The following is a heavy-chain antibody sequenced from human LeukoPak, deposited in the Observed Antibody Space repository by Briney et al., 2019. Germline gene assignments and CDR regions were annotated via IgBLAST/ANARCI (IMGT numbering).Heavy chain of an antibody. CDR3: AKPPRRGGGEPFDY. Sequence: PGGSLRLSCAASGFTFSSYAMSWVRQAPGKGLEWVSAISGGGGSTYYADSVKGRFTISRDNSKNTLYLQMNSLRAEDTAVYYCAKPPRRGGGEPFDYWGQGTLVTVSS. CDR2: ISGGGGST. D-gene: IGHD2-21*01. J-gene: IGHJ4*02. CDR1: GFTFSSYA. V-gene: IGHV3-23*01.